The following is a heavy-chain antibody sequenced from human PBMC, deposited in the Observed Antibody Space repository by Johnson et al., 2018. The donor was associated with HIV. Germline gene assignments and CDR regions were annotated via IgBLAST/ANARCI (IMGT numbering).Heavy chain of an antibody. Sequence: QVPLAESGGGVFQPGRSLRLSCAASGFPFSSYAMHWVRQAPGKGLEWVAVIWYAGSTKYYADSVKGRFTISRDNSKNTLYLQMNSLRAEDTAVYYCAKEGRGGAFDIWGPGTMVTVSS. J-gene: IGHJ3*02. CDR2: IWYAGSTK. V-gene: IGHV3-30*04. D-gene: IGHD2-15*01. CDR3: AKEGRGGAFDI. CDR1: GFPFSSYA.